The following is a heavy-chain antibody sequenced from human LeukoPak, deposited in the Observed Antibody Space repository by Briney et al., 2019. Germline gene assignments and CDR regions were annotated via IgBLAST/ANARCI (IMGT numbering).Heavy chain of an antibody. CDR3: AKNSGYDYDSSGHYYFDY. CDR1: GFTFSIYA. Sequence: GGSLRLSCAASGFTFSIYAMTWVRRAPGKGLECVSTVSSSGGRTYYADSVKGRFTISRDNSKNTLYLQMNSLRAEDTAVYYCAKNSGYDYDSSGHYYFDYWGQGTLVTVSS. CDR2: VSSSGGRT. V-gene: IGHV3-23*01. J-gene: IGHJ4*02. D-gene: IGHD3-22*01.